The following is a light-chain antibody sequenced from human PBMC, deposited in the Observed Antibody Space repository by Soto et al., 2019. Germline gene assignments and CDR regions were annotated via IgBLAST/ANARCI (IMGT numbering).Light chain of an antibody. J-gene: IGKJ4*01. CDR1: QSIFNY. Sequence: DIQATQSTSSLSASVGDRVTITCRASQSIFNYLNWYQQKPGKAPKLLIYAASSLQSGVPSRFSGGGAGTDFTLTISSLQPEDFATYYCQQFNSYPLTFGGGTKVDIK. CDR2: AAS. CDR3: QQFNSYPLT. V-gene: IGKV1-39*01.